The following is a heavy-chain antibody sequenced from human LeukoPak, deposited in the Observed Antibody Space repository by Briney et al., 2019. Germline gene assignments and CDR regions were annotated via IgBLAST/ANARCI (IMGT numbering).Heavy chain of an antibody. CDR1: GGSISSYY. CDR2: IYTSGST. D-gene: IGHD6-6*01. CDR3: ARRGSIAAEYYFDY. Sequence: SETLSLTCTVSGGSISSYYWSWIRQPAGKGLEWIGRIYTSGSTNYNPSLKSRVTMSVDTSKNQFSLKLSSVTAADTAVYYCARRGSIAAEYYFDYWGQGTLVTVSS. V-gene: IGHV4-4*07. J-gene: IGHJ4*02.